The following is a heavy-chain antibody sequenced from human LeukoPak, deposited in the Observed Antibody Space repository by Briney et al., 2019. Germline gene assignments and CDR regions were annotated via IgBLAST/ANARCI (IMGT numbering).Heavy chain of an antibody. J-gene: IGHJ4*02. Sequence: GQSLKIFCKGSGYSFTSYWIGWVRQMPEKGLEWMGIIYPGDSATIYSPSFQGQVSISADKSFNTAYLQWSSLKASDTAMYYCARIAVANSFDYWGQGTLVTVS. D-gene: IGHD6-19*01. CDR3: ARIAVANSFDY. CDR2: IYPGDSAT. CDR1: GYSFTSYW. V-gene: IGHV5-51*01.